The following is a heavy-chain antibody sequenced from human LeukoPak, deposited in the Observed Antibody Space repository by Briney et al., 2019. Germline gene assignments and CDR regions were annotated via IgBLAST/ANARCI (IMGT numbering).Heavy chain of an antibody. V-gene: IGHV3-7*03. CDR1: GFTFTSYW. J-gene: IGHJ6*02. CDR3: ARGGGLDV. D-gene: IGHD3-16*01. CDR2: INHNGNVN. Sequence: GGSLRLSCAVSGFTFTSYWMNWARQAPGKGLEWVASINHNGNVNYYVDSVKGRFTISRDNAKNSLYLQMSNLRAEDTAVYFCARGGGLDVWGQGATVTVSS.